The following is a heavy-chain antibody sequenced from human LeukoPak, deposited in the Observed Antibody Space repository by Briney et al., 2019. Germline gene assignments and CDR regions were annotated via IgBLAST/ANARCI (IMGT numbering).Heavy chain of an antibody. Sequence: PSETLSLTCAVYGGSFSGYYWSWIRQPPGKGLDGIGEINHSGSTNHNSSLKSRITISLDTSKNQFSLRLSSVTAADTAIYYCARESSTSQTNLFDYWGQGTLVTVSS. V-gene: IGHV4-34*01. CDR2: INHSGST. D-gene: IGHD6-6*01. CDR1: GGSFSGYY. CDR3: ARESSTSQTNLFDY. J-gene: IGHJ4*02.